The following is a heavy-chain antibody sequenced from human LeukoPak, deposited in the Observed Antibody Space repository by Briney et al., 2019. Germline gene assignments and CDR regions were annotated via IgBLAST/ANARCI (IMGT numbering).Heavy chain of an antibody. J-gene: IGHJ6*02. D-gene: IGHD2-15*01. V-gene: IGHV4-39*02. CDR1: GGSISSSSYY. CDR2: IYYSGST. CDR3: ARDPSYCSGGSCYSSRYYYYGMDV. Sequence: SETLSLSFTVSGGSISSSSYYWGWIRQPPGKGLEWIGSIYYSGSTYYNPSLKSRVTISVDTSKNQFSLKLSSVTAADTAVYYCARDPSYCSGGSCYSSRYYYYGMDVWGQGTTVTVSS.